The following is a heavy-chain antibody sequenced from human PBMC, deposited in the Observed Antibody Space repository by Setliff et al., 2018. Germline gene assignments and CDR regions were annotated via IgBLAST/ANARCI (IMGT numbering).Heavy chain of an antibody. Sequence: SETLSLTCTVSGGSISSGSYYWGWIRQPPRKGLEWIGSIHYSGSTYYNPSLKSRVTISVDTSKNQFSLKLDSVIVADTAVYYCATTTLGRYCFGGNCYFGYWGQGTLVTVSS. J-gene: IGHJ4*02. CDR2: IHYSGST. CDR1: GGSISSGSYY. CDR3: ATTTLGRYCFGGNCYFGY. D-gene: IGHD2-15*01. V-gene: IGHV4-39*01.